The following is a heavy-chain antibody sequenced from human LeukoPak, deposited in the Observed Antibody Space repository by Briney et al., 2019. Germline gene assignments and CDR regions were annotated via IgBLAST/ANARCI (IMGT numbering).Heavy chain of an antibody. D-gene: IGHD1-26*01. J-gene: IGHJ4*02. CDR2: IDYSGST. V-gene: IGHV4-39*01. Sequence: SETLSLTCTVSGGSISSSSYYWGWNRQPPGQGLVWIGSIDYSGSTYYNPSLKSRVTISVDTSKNQYTLKLSCVTAADTAVYYCARHVVGATVYYFDDWGQGTLVTVSS. CDR3: ARHVVGATVYYFDD. CDR1: GGSISSSSYY.